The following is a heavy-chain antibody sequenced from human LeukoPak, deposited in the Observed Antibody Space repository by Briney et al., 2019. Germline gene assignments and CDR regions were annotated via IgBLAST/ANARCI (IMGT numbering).Heavy chain of an antibody. CDR2: IYYSGST. V-gene: IGHV4-39*07. CDR3: ARSLMVRGVTKPTDAFDI. D-gene: IGHD3-10*01. J-gene: IGHJ3*02. CDR1: GGSISSSSYY. Sequence: ASETLSLTCTVSGGSISSSSYYWGWIRQPPGKGLEWIGSIYYSGSTYYNPSLKSRVTISVDTSKNQFSLKLSSVTAADTAVYYCARSLMVRGVTKPTDAFDIWGQGTMVTVSS.